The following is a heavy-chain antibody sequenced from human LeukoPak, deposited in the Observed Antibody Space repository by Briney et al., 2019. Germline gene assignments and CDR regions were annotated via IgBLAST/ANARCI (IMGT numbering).Heavy chain of an antibody. CDR1: GGSISSYY. CDR3: ARYTHSTQIPYFDY. CDR2: IYYSGST. J-gene: IGHJ4*02. Sequence: SETLSLTCTVSGGSISSYYWSWIRQPPGKGLEWIGYIYYSGSTNYNPSLKSRVTISVDTSKNQFSLKPSSVTAADTAVYYCARYTHSTQIPYFDYWGQGTLVTVSS. D-gene: IGHD2-2*01. V-gene: IGHV4-59*08.